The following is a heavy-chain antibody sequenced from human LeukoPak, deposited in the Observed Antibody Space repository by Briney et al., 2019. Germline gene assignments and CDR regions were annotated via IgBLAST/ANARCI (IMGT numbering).Heavy chain of an antibody. Sequence: GGSLRLSCAASGFVFSDYGMHWVRQAPGKGLEWVAAIFYDGNGKYYADSVKGRFTISRDTSKNTLYLQMNSLRAEDTAVYYCARDPYSSSSARLDWGQGTLVTVSS. J-gene: IGHJ4*02. D-gene: IGHD6-6*01. CDR3: ARDPYSSSSARLD. CDR1: GFVFSDYG. V-gene: IGHV3-33*01. CDR2: IFYDGNGK.